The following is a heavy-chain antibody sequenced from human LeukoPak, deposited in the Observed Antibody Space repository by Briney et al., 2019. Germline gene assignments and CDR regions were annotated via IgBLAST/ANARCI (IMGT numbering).Heavy chain of an antibody. CDR1: GDSVSSNSAA. CDR3: ARDSLGVAGEIRNYGMDV. V-gene: IGHV6-1*01. CDR2: TYYRSKWYN. Sequence: SQTLSLTCAISGDSVSSNSAAWNWIRQSPSRGLEWLGRTYYRSKWYNDYAVSVKSRITINLDTSKNQFSLQLNSVTPEDTAVYYCARDSLGVAGEIRNYGMDVWGQGTTVTVSS. J-gene: IGHJ6*02. D-gene: IGHD2-15*01.